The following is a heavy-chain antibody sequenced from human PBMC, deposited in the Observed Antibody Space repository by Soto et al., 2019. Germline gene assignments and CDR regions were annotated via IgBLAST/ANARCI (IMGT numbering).Heavy chain of an antibody. D-gene: IGHD2-2*01. V-gene: IGHV3-30-3*01. CDR1: GFTFSSYA. J-gene: IGHJ6*02. CDR2: ISYDGSNK. Sequence: GGSLRLSCAASGFTFSSYAMHWVRQAPGKGLEWVAVISYDGSNKYYADSVKGRFTISRDNSKNTLYLQMNSLRAEDTAVYYCARDPLTSYCSSTSCQWGYYGMDVWGQGTTVTVSS. CDR3: ARDPLTSYCSSTSCQWGYYGMDV.